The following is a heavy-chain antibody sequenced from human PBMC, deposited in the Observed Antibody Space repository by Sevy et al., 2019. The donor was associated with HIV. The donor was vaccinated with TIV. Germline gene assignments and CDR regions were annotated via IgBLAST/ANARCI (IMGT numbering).Heavy chain of an antibody. CDR2: IYYSGST. Sequence: SETLSLTCTVSGGSISSGGNYWSWIRQHPGKGLEWIGYIYYSGSTYYNPSLKSRVTISVDTSKNQFSLKLSSVTAADTAVYYCARDRAHSSLWFGEKGWDYNYGMDVWGQGTTVTVSS. CDR3: ARDRAHSSLWFGEKGWDYNYGMDV. J-gene: IGHJ6*02. CDR1: GGSISSGGNY. V-gene: IGHV4-31*03. D-gene: IGHD3-10*01.